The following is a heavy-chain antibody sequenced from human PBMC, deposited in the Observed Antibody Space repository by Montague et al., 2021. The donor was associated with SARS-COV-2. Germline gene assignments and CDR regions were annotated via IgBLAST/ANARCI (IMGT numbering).Heavy chain of an antibody. D-gene: IGHD1-14*01. CDR1: GGSISNYY. CDR2: IYYSGST. J-gene: IGHJ4*02. CDR3: ATDDETDRRDDLDY. Sequence: SETLSLTCTVSGGSISNYYWGWIRQPPGKGLEWIGYIYYSGSTNYNPSLRSRVTISIDTSKNQFSLKLKSVTAADTAIYYCATDDETDRRDDLDYWGQGILVTVSS. V-gene: IGHV4-59*01.